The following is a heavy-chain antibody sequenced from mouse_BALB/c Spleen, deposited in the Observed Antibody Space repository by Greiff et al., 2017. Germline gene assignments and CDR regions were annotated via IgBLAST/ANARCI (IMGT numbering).Heavy chain of an antibody. D-gene: IGHD2-4*01. J-gene: IGHJ3*01. V-gene: IGHV14-4*02. CDR1: GFNIKDYY. Sequence: VQLQQSGAELVRSGASVKLSCTASGFNIKDYYMHWVKQRPEQGLEWIGWIDPENGDTEYAPKFQGKATMTADTSSNTAYLQLSSLTSEDTAVYYCNADYDPWFAYWGQGTLVTVSA. CDR3: NADYDPWFAY. CDR2: IDPENGDT.